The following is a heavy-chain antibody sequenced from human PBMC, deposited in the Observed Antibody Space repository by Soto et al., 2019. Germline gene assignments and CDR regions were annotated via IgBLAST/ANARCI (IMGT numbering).Heavy chain of an antibody. CDR3: ARSSMVRGVILPYYYYYGMDV. Sequence: QVQLQESGPGLVKPSETLSLTCTVSGGSISSYYWSWIRQPPGKGLEWIGYIYYSGSTNYNPSLKSRVTISVDTSKNQFSLKLRSVTAADTAVYYCARSSMVRGVILPYYYYYGMDVWGQGTTVTVSS. V-gene: IGHV4-59*01. D-gene: IGHD3-10*01. CDR2: IYYSGST. CDR1: GGSISSYY. J-gene: IGHJ6*02.